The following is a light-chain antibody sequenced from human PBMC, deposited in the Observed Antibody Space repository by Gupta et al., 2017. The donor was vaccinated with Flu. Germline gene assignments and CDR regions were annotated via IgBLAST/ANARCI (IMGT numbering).Light chain of an antibody. Sequence: GKTTTITGGGNRIGGKILHWYQQKPGQAPVWVGDDDSHRPSGTPERFSGSNSATTATLTISRVEAGDEADYYCQAWDSSRNSWVCGGGTKLTVL. CDR1: RIGGKI. CDR3: QAWDSSRNSWV. V-gene: IGLV3-21*03. CDR2: DDS. J-gene: IGLJ3*02.